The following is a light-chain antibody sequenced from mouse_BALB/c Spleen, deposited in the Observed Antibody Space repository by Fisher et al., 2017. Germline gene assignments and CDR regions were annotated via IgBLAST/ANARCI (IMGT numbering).Light chain of an antibody. CDR3: QQRSSYPPT. CDR1: SSVSY. CDR2: DTS. V-gene: IGKV4-55*01. J-gene: IGKJ5*01. Sequence: IVLTQTPALMSASPGEKVTMTCSASSSVSYMYWYQQKPGSSPRLLIYDTSKLASGVPARFSGSGSGTSYSLTISRMEAEDAATYYCQQRSSYPPTFGAGTKLELK.